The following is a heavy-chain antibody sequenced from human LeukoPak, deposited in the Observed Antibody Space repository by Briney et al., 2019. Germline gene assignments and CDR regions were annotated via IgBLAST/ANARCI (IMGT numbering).Heavy chain of an antibody. CDR2: ISHDGSDI. V-gene: IGHV3-30*03. J-gene: IGHJ4*02. Sequence: GRSLRLSCAASGFTFRSHGMQWVRQGPGKGLEWVATISHDGSDIFYVESGKGRFTISRDNSKTTVYLQMTGLRTDDTGVYYCARVRDPFRWTRTLDHWGQGTRVIVSS. D-gene: IGHD4-23*01. CDR1: GFTFRSHG. CDR3: ARVRDPFRWTRTLDH.